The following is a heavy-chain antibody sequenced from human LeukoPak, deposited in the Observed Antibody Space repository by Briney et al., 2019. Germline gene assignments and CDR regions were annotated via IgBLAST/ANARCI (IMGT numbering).Heavy chain of an antibody. J-gene: IGHJ4*02. CDR3: AKKGATTGGFDY. V-gene: IGHV3-23*01. Sequence: GGSLRLSCAASGFTFSNYAMTWVRQAPGKGPEWVSAISGSGGDTYYADSVKGRFTITRDNPKNTLYLQMNSLRAEDTAVYYCAKKGATTGGFDYWGQGTLVTVSS. CDR1: GFTFSNYA. CDR2: ISGSGGDT. D-gene: IGHD1-26*01.